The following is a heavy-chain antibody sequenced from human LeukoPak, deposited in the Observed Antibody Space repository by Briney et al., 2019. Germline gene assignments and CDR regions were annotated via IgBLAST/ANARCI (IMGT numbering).Heavy chain of an antibody. CDR2: ISYTGST. J-gene: IGHJ6*02. CDR3: ARQNKVSYYYGMDV. Sequence: SETLSLTCAVYGESFSDYFWTWIRQPPGKGLEWVGYISYTGSTNYNPSLKGRVTISVDTSKNQFSLKLNSVTAADRAVYYCARQNKVSYYYGMDVWGPGTTGTVSS. CDR1: GESFSDYF. V-gene: IGHV4-59*01.